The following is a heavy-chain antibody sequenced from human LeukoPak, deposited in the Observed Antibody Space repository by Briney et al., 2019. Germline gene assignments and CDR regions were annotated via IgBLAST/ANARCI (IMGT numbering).Heavy chain of an antibody. D-gene: IGHD2-2*01. CDR1: GGSISSYY. CDR2: IYYSGST. J-gene: IGHJ4*02. V-gene: IGHV4-59*01. Sequence: SETLSLTCTVSGGSISSYYWSWIRQPPGKGLEWIGYIYYSGSTNYNPSLKSRVTISVDTSKKQLSLRLSSVTTAGTAVYYCARVVPAAGIDYWGQGTLVTVSS. CDR3: ARVVPAAGIDY.